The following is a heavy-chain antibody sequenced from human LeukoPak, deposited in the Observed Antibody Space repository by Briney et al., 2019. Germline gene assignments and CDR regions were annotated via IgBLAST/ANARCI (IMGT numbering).Heavy chain of an antibody. J-gene: IGHJ5*02. V-gene: IGHV3-30*18. CDR2: ISYDGSNK. CDR3: AKGSEFDP. Sequence: GRSLRLSCAASGFTFSSYGMHRVRQAPGKGLEWVAVISYDGSNKYYADSVKGRFTISRDNSKNTLYLQMNSLRAEDAAVYYCAKGSEFDPWGQGTLVTVSS. D-gene: IGHD3-10*01. CDR1: GFTFSSYG.